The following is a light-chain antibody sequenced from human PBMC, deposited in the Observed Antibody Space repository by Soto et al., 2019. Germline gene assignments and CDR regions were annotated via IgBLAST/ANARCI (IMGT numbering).Light chain of an antibody. V-gene: IGKV1-5*01. CDR1: QSISSY. CDR2: AAS. CDR3: QQYNSYSWT. Sequence: DIQMTQSPSSLSASVGDRVTITCRASQSISSYLTWYQQKPGQAPKLLIYAASSLESGVPSRFRGSGSGTEFTLTISSLQPDDFETYYCQQYNSYSWTFGQGTKVDIK. J-gene: IGKJ1*01.